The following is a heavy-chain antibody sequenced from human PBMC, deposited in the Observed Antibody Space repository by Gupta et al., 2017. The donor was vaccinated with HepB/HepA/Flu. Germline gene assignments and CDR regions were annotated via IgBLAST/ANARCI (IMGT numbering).Heavy chain of an antibody. V-gene: IGHV3-9*01. CDR3: TKDIQPGGTDV. Sequence: EVQPVASGGDLVQPGGSLRLPCVGSQFIKDYARHWVRQIPGKGLEWVSGIYWDGRTGYADSVRGRFTISRDNAKNSLFLQMNGLRAEDTALYYCTKDIQPGGTDVWGQGTTVIVS. J-gene: IGHJ6*02. D-gene: IGHD5-18*01. CDR1: QFIKDYA. CDR2: IYWDGRT.